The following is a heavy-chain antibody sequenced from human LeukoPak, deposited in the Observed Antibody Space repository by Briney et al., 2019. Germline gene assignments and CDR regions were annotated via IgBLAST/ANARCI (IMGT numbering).Heavy chain of an antibody. CDR3: ARAPNDFWSGYCHFDY. CDR1: GGSISSGDYY. CDR2: IYYSGST. D-gene: IGHD3-3*01. Sequence: SQTLSLTCTVSGGSISSGDYYWSWIRQPPGKGLEWIGYIYYSGSTYYNPSLESRVTISVDTSKNQFSLKLSSVTAADTAVYYCARAPNDFWSGYCHFDYWGQGTLVAVSS. V-gene: IGHV4-30-4*08. J-gene: IGHJ4*02.